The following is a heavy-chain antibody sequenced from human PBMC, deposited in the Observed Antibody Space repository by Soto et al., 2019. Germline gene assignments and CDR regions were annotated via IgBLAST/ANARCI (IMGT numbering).Heavy chain of an antibody. V-gene: IGHV3-48*02. CDR3: ASTLQYCTSTSCYPWGRFDH. CDR2: ISSSSSTI. CDR1: GFTFSDYA. J-gene: IGHJ4*02. D-gene: IGHD2-2*01. Sequence: EVQLVASGGGLVQPGGSLRLSCAASGFTFSDYALNWVRQAPGAGLEWISYISSSSSTIYFADSLKGRFTISRDNAKNSLYLQMTSLRDEDTAVYYCASTLQYCTSTSCYPWGRFDHWGQGTLVTVSS.